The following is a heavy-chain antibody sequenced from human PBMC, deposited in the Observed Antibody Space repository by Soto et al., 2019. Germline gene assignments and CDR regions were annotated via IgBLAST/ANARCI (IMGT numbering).Heavy chain of an antibody. Sequence: SETLSLTCDVTGYAISSGYYWGWIRQPPGKGLEWIGSAYHNGNANYNPSLESRVAISIDTSKNQFSLDLTSVTAADPAVYYCATQSRNWGWGAFDVWGQGTMVTVSS. CDR3: ATQSRNWGWGAFDV. J-gene: IGHJ3*01. D-gene: IGHD3-16*01. V-gene: IGHV4-38-2*01. CDR2: AYHNGNA. CDR1: GYAISSGYY.